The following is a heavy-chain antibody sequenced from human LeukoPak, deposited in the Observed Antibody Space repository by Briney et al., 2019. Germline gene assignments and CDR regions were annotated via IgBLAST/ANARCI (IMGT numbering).Heavy chain of an antibody. V-gene: IGHV3-33*01. CDR3: ARGIARQNSSSWPRGGYYFDY. CDR2: IWYDGSNK. D-gene: IGHD6-13*01. Sequence: WRSLRLSCAASGFTFSSYGMHWVRQAPGKGLEWVAVIWYDGSNKYYADSVKGRFTISRDNSKNTLYLQMNSLTAEGTAVYYCARGIARQNSSSWPRGGYYFDYWGQGTLVTVSS. CDR1: GFTFSSYG. J-gene: IGHJ4*02.